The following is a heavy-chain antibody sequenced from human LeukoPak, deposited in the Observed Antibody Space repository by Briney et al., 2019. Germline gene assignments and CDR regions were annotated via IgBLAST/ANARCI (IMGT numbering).Heavy chain of an antibody. V-gene: IGHV3-74*01. Sequence: PGGSLRLSCAASGFTFSSYWMHWVRQAPGKGLVWVSRINRDGSYASYADSVKGRFTISRDNAKNTLYLQMNSLSAGATVVYYGASRGEDGRGNWGQGTLVTVSS. J-gene: IGHJ4*02. CDR3: ASRGEDGRGN. D-gene: IGHD3-16*01. CDR2: INRDGSYA. CDR1: GFTFSSYW.